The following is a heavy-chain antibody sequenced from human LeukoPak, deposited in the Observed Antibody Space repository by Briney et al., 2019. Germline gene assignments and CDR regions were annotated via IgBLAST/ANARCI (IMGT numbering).Heavy chain of an antibody. CDR1: GFTFSDYY. J-gene: IGHJ6*03. V-gene: IGHV4-34*01. CDR2: INHSGST. D-gene: IGHD3-3*01. CDR3: ARGRVTIFGVVKYMDV. Sequence: PGGSLRLSCAASGFTFSDYYMSWIRQPPGKGLEWIGEINHSGSTNYNPSLKSRVTISVDTSKNQFSLKLSSVTAADTAVYYCARGRVTIFGVVKYMDVWGKGTTVTVSS.